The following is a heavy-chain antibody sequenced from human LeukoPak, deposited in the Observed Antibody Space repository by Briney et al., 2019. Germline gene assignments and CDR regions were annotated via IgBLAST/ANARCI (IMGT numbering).Heavy chain of an antibody. CDR1: GGTFSSYA. CDR3: AGGGTLEDHYYYYYGMDV. V-gene: IGHV1-69*13. D-gene: IGHD1-1*01. CDR2: IIPIFGTA. Sequence: GASVKASCKASGGTFSSYAISWVRQAPGQGLEWMGGIIPIFGTANYAQKFQGRVTITADESTSTAYMELSSLRSEDTAVYYCAGGGTLEDHYYYYYGMDVWGQGTTVTVSS. J-gene: IGHJ6*02.